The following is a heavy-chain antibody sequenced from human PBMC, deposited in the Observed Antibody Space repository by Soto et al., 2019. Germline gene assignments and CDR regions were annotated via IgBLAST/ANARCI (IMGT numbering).Heavy chain of an antibody. Sequence: GASVKVSCKASGYTFTGYYMHWVRQAPGQGLEWMGWINPNSGGTNYAQKFQGWVTMTRDTSISTAYMELSRLRSDDTAVYYRARELGGSPNWFDPWGQGTLVTVSS. CDR1: GYTFTGYY. V-gene: IGHV1-2*04. CDR3: ARELGGSPNWFDP. CDR2: INPNSGGT. D-gene: IGHD1-26*01. J-gene: IGHJ5*02.